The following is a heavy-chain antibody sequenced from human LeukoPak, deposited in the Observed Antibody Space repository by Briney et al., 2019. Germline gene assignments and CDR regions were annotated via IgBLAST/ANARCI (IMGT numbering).Heavy chain of an antibody. J-gene: IGHJ4*02. CDR1: GFTFRTYW. V-gene: IGHV3-7*01. CDR3: ATSQGSWPDYFDY. D-gene: IGHD6-13*01. CDR2: IKTDGSQI. Sequence: GGSLRLSCAASGFTFRTYWMTWVRQAPGKGLEWVANIKTDGSQIYYVDSVKGRFTISRDNAKNSLFLQMNSLRAEDTAVYYCATSQGSWPDYFDYWGQGTLVTVPS.